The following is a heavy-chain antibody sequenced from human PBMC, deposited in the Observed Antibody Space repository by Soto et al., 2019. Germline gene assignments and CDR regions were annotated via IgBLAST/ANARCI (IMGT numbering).Heavy chain of an antibody. CDR1: GDIFSRYT. D-gene: IGHD5-18*01. J-gene: IGHJ6*02. Sequence: QVQLVQSGAEVMQPGSSVKVSCKASGDIFSRYTITWVRQAPGQGLEWIGGIIPVFGTPNYAQKFQGRVTITADESTTTAYLELNSLTSEDTAVYYCATGGHNDGYNFYHGMDVWGQGTTVTVS. CDR3: ATGGHNDGYNFYHGMDV. V-gene: IGHV1-69*01. CDR2: IIPVFGTP.